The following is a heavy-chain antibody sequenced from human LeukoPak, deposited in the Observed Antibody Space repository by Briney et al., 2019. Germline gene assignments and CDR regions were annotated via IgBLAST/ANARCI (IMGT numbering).Heavy chain of an antibody. D-gene: IGHD2-2*01. Sequence: SETLSLTCTVSGGSISSYYWSWIRQPPGKGLEWIGYIYYSGSTNYNPSLKSRVTISVDTSKNQFSLKLSSVTAADTAVYYCASFSSSTSWVDYWGQGTLVTVSS. V-gene: IGHV4-59*01. CDR2: IYYSGST. CDR1: GGSISSYY. CDR3: ASFSSSTSWVDY. J-gene: IGHJ4*02.